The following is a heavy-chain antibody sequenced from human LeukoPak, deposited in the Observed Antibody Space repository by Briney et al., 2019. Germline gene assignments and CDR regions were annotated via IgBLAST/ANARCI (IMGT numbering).Heavy chain of an antibody. CDR2: INAGNGNT. CDR3: ARVGGSGNSFFDY. V-gene: IGHV1-3*01. J-gene: IGHJ4*02. D-gene: IGHD3-10*01. Sequence: ASVKVSCKASGYTFTNYAMHWVRQAPGQRLEWMGWINAGNGNTKYSQKFQSRVTITRDTSASTAYMELSSLRSEDTAVYYCARVGGSGNSFFDYWGQGTLVTVSS. CDR1: GYTFTNYA.